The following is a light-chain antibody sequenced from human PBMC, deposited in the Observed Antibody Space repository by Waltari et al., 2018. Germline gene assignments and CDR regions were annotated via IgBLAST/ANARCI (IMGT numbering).Light chain of an antibody. J-gene: IGKJ4*02. Sequence: DIQMTQSPSTLSASVGDRVTITCRASQSISSWLAWYQQKPGKAPKLLIYKASNLECGVPSRFSGGGSGTEFTLTINSLQPDDFATYYCQHYDSYSATFGRGTKVEIK. CDR3: QHYDSYSAT. V-gene: IGKV1-5*03. CDR1: QSISSW. CDR2: KAS.